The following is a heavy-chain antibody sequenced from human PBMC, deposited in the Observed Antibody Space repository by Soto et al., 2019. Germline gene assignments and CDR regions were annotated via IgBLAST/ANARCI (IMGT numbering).Heavy chain of an antibody. Sequence: ASVKGSCKASRYTFIDCYIHWVRQAPEQGFEWMGRISPKSGGTNYAQKFQGRVTMTWDTSLNTAYMQLSSLMSEDTAVYYCARPPGYISDWYYFDLWGQGTLVTVSS. V-gene: IGHV1-2*02. CDR3: ARPPGYISDWYYFDL. J-gene: IGHJ4*02. CDR1: RYTFIDCY. D-gene: IGHD6-19*01. CDR2: ISPKSGGT.